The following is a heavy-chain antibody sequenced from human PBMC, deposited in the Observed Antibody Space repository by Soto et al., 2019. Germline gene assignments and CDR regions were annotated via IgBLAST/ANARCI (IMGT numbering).Heavy chain of an antibody. J-gene: IGHJ3*02. CDR3: ARVWAVHDSSSDAFDI. Sequence: GASVKVSCKASGYTFTGYYMHWVRQAPGQGLEWMGWINPNSGGTNYAQKFQGRVTMTRDTSISTAYMELSRLRSDDTAVYYCARVWAVHDSSSDAFDIWGQGTTVTFSS. D-gene: IGHD3-22*01. CDR2: INPNSGGT. V-gene: IGHV1-2*02. CDR1: GYTFTGYY.